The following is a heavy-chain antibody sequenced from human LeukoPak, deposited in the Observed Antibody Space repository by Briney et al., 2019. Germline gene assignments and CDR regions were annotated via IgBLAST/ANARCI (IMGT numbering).Heavy chain of an antibody. J-gene: IGHJ4*02. Sequence: ASVKVSCKASGYTFTSYGISWVRQAPGQGLEWMGWINPNSGGTNYAQTFQGRVTMTRDTSITTAYMELSRLRSDDTAVYYCARDVKGTAYYWGQGTLVTVSS. V-gene: IGHV1-2*02. CDR2: INPNSGGT. CDR1: GYTFTSYG. CDR3: ARDVKGTAYY. D-gene: IGHD1-1*01.